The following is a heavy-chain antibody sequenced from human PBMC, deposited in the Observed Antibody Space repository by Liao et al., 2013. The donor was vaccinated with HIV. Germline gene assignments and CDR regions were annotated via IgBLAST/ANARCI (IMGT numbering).Heavy chain of an antibody. CDR2: INHSGST. D-gene: IGHD3-3*01. V-gene: IGHV4-34*01. CDR3: ARGPNGFWSHNWFDP. J-gene: IGHJ5*02. CDR1: GGSFSDYY. Sequence: HVQLQQWGAGLLKPSETLSLTCAVYGGSFSDYYWSWIRQPPGKGLEWIGEINHSGSTNYNPSLKSRVTISVDTSKNQFSLKLSSVTAADTAVYYCARGPNGFWSHNWFDPWGQGTLVTVSS.